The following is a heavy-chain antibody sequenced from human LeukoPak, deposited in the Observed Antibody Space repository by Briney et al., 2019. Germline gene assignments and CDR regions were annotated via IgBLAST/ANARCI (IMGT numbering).Heavy chain of an antibody. CDR1: GGSISSSSYY. CDR2: IYYSGST. D-gene: IGHD6-13*01. CDR3: ARHPAYSSTWYPH. Sequence: SETLSLTCPVSGGSISSSSYYWGWIRQPPGKGLEWIGSIYYSGSTYYNPSLKSRVTISVDTSKNQFSLKLSSVTAADTAVYYCARHPAYSSTWYPHWGQGTLVTVSS. J-gene: IGHJ1*01. V-gene: IGHV4-39*01.